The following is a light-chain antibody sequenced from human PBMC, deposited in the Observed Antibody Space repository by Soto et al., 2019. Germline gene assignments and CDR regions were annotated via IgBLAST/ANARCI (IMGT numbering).Light chain of an antibody. CDR3: SSYTSRSTWV. CDR2: EVS. Sequence: QSALTQPASVSGSPGQSITISCTGTSSDVGGYNYVSWYQQHPGKAPKFMIYEVSNRPSGVSNRFSGSKSGNTASLTISGLQAEDEADYYCSSYTSRSTWVFGGGTKVTVL. J-gene: IGLJ3*02. V-gene: IGLV2-14*01. CDR1: SSDVGGYNY.